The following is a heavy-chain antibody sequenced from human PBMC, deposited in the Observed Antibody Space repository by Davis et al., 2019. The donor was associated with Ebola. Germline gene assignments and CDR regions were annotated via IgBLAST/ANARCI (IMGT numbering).Heavy chain of an antibody. CDR2: IYYSGST. D-gene: IGHD4-11*01. CDR3: ARDRDSNYRFGMDV. CDR1: GGSISSGDYY. J-gene: IGHJ6*02. Sequence: PSETLSLTCTVSGGSISSGDYYWSWIRQPPGKGLEWIGYIYYSGSTYYNPSLKSRVTISVDTSKNQFSLKLSSVTAADTAVYYCARDRDSNYRFGMDVWGQGTTVTVSS. V-gene: IGHV4-30-4*01.